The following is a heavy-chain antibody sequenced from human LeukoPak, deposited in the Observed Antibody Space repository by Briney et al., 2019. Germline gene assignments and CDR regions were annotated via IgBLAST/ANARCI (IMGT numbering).Heavy chain of an antibody. CDR2: ISGSGEST. D-gene: IGHD1-26*01. CDR3: AKAANEWELLAGYFDY. J-gene: IGHJ4*02. CDR1: GFSFSSYG. Sequence: GGTLRLSCVGSGFSFSSYGMTWVRQAPGKGLEWVSAISGSGESTYNAGSVQGRFTISRDNSKNTVYLQMSSLRAEDTAVYYCAKAANEWELLAGYFDYWGQGTLVTVSS. V-gene: IGHV3-23*01.